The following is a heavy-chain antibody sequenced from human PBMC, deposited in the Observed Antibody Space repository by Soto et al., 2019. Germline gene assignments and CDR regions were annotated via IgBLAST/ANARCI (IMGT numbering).Heavy chain of an antibody. D-gene: IGHD4-4*01. Sequence: HPGGSLRLSCAASGFTFSSYGMHWVRQAPGKGLEWVAVIWYDGSNKYYADSVKGRFTISRDNSKNTLYLQMNSLRAEDTAVYYCARETAQQYNWFDPWGQGTLVTVSS. V-gene: IGHV3-33*01. CDR2: IWYDGSNK. J-gene: IGHJ5*02. CDR1: GFTFSSYG. CDR3: ARETAQQYNWFDP.